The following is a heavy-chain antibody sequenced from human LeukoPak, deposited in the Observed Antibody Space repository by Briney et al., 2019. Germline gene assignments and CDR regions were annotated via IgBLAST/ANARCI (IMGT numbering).Heavy chain of an antibody. CDR2: ISSSGSTI. V-gene: IGHV3-11*01. J-gene: IGHJ3*02. Sequence: PGGSLRLSCAASGFTFSDYYMSWIRQAPGKGLEWVSYISSSGSTIYYADSVKGRFTISRDNAKNSLYLQMNSLRAEDTAVYYCARDKAVAGTSAFDIWGQGTMVTVSS. CDR3: ARDKAVAGTSAFDI. D-gene: IGHD6-19*01. CDR1: GFTFSDYY.